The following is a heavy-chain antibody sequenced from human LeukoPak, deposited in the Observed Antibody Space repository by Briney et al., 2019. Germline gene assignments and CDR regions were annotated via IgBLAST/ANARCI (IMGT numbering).Heavy chain of an antibody. CDR2: INPSGGST. Sequence: ASVKVSCKASGYTFTSYYMHWVRQAPGQGLEWMGIINPSGGSTSYAQKFQGRVTVTRDTSTSTVYMELSSLRSEDTAVYYCARMSSSTAAAANDAFDIWGQGTMVTVSS. D-gene: IGHD6-13*01. J-gene: IGHJ3*02. V-gene: IGHV1-46*01. CDR1: GYTFTSYY. CDR3: ARMSSSTAAAANDAFDI.